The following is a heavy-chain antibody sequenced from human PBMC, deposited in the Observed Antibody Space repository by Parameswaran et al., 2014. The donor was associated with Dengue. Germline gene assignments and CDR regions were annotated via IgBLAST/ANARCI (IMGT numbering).Heavy chain of an antibody. D-gene: IGHD2-21*01. V-gene: IGHV4-34*01. J-gene: IGHJ5*02. CDR2: VPQSGSP. Sequence: PGKGLEWIGDVPQSGSPFYNSTLRGRVTISVDTSKNQFSLKLTSVTAADTAVYYCAKLNVVVEGENVRRGRYDPWGQGTLVTVSS. CDR3: AKLNVVVEGENVRRGRYDP.